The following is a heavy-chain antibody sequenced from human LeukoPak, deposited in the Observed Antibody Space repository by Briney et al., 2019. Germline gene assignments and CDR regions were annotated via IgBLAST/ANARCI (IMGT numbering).Heavy chain of an antibody. V-gene: IGHV1-18*01. CDR2: ISGYNDNT. Sequence: GASVKVSCKASGYTFTSYAIHWVRQAPGQGLEWMGWISGYNDNTNYAQKLQGRVTMTTDTSTSTAYMELRSLRSDDTAVYYCARGITMVRGVIVYYYYMDVWGKGTTVTVSS. CDR1: GYTFTSYA. J-gene: IGHJ6*03. CDR3: ARGITMVRGVIVYYYYMDV. D-gene: IGHD3-10*01.